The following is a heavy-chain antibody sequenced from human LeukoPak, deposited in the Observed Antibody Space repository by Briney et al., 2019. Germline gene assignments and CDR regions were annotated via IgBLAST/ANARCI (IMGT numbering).Heavy chain of an antibody. CDR2: IYRSGST. CDR3: ARRGVGATYPGAFDI. J-gene: IGHJ3*02. Sequence: SETLSLTCAVSGYSISSGYYWGWIRQPPGKGLERIGSIYRSGSTYYNPSLKSRVTMSVDTSKNQFSLNLSSVTAADTALYYCARRGVGATYPGAFDIWGQGTMVTVSS. V-gene: IGHV4-38-2*01. CDR1: GYSISSGYY. D-gene: IGHD1-26*01.